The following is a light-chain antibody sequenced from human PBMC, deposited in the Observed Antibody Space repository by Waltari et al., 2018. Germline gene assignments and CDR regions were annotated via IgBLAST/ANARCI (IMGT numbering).Light chain of an antibody. CDR2: DVT. Sequence: QSALTQPASVSGSPGQSITISCAGTSSDVGAYNYVPWYQQHPGKAPNLIIYDVTKRPSGVSNRFSGSKSGNTASLTISGLQAADEADYYCSSYTTSSILIFGGGTKVTVL. V-gene: IGLV2-14*03. CDR3: SSYTTSSILI. CDR1: SSDVGAYNY. J-gene: IGLJ2*01.